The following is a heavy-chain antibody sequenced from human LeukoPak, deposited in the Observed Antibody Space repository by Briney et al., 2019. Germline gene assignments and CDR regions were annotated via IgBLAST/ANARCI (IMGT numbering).Heavy chain of an antibody. CDR2: ISSSSSYI. CDR1: GFTFSSYS. V-gene: IGHV3-21*01. Sequence: GGSLRLSCAASGFTFSSYSMNWVRQAPGKGLEWVSSISSSSSYIYYADSVKGRFTISRDNAKNSLYPQMNSLRAEDTAVYYCARDRGSSWALDYYYYYMDVWGKGTTVTVSS. CDR3: ARDRGSSWALDYYYYYMDV. D-gene: IGHD6-13*01. J-gene: IGHJ6*03.